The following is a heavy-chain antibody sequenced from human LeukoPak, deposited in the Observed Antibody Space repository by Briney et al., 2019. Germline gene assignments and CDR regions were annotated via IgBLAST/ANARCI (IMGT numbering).Heavy chain of an antibody. CDR1: GYSISSGYY. CDR2: IYYSGST. CDR3: ASSSDGYNGVFDY. Sequence: SETLSLTCTVSGYSISSGYYWGWIRQPPGKGLEWIGYIYYSGSTNYNPSLKSRVTISVDTSKNQFSLKLSSVTAADTAVYYCASSSDGYNGVFDYWGQGTLVTVSS. D-gene: IGHD5-24*01. V-gene: IGHV4-61*01. J-gene: IGHJ4*02.